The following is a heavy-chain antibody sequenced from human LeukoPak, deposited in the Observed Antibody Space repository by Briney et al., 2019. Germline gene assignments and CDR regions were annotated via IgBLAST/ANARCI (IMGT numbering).Heavy chain of an antibody. J-gene: IGHJ4*02. CDR1: GGSITTYY. CDR2: IYNSGST. CDR3: ARIGSSHYFDF. Sequence: SETLSLTCTVSGGSITTYYWSWIRQPPGKGLEWIGYIYNSGSTNYNPSLKSRVTISIDTSKNQFSLKLSSVTAADTAVYYCARIGSSHYFDFWGQGTLVTVSS. V-gene: IGHV4-59*01. D-gene: IGHD2-2*01.